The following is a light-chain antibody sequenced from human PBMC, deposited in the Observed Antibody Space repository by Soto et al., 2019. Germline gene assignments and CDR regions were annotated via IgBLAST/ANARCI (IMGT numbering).Light chain of an antibody. CDR3: QHLNGYPRT. V-gene: IGKV1-9*01. J-gene: IGKJ1*01. Sequence: DIQLTQSPSFLSASVGDRVTITCRASRAISTNLAWYQQEPGKAPKLLIYAASTLQSGVPSRFSGSGSGTEFTLTISSLQPEDFATYYGQHLNGYPRTFGQGTKVEIK. CDR1: RAISTN. CDR2: AAS.